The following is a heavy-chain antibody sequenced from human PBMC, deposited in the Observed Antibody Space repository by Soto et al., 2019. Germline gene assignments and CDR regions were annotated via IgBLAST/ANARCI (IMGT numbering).Heavy chain of an antibody. CDR2: ISAYNGNT. J-gene: IGHJ6*02. Sequence: GASVKVSCKASGYTFTSYGISWVRQAPGQGLEWMGWISAYNGNTNYAQKLQGRVTTTADTSTSTAYMELRSLRSDDTAVYYCARVSVDIVATAYYYYYGMDVWGQGTTVTVSS. V-gene: IGHV1-18*01. D-gene: IGHD5-12*01. CDR3: ARVSVDIVATAYYYYYGMDV. CDR1: GYTFTSYG.